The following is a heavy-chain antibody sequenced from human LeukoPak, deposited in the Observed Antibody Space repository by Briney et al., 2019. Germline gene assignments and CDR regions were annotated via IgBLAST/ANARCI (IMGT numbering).Heavy chain of an antibody. D-gene: IGHD3-10*01. CDR3: ARIKVVRGINWFDP. J-gene: IGHJ5*02. CDR1: GYSISSGYY. CDR2: INHSGST. V-gene: IGHV4-38-2*01. Sequence: SETLSITCGVSGYSISSGYYWGWIRQPPGKGLEWIGSINHSGSTYYNPSLKSRVTISVDTSKNQFSLKLSSVTAADTAVYFCARIKVVRGINWFDPWGQGTLVTVSS.